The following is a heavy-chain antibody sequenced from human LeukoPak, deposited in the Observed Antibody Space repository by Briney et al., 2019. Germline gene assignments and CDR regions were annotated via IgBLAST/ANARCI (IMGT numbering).Heavy chain of an antibody. Sequence: GGSLRLSCAASGFTFSSNYMSWVRQAPGKGLEWVSVIYSGGSTYYADSVKGRFTISRDNSKNTLYLQMNSLRAEDTAVYYCASGIAVYGMYYFDYWGQGTLVTVSS. CDR2: IYSGGST. D-gene: IGHD6-19*01. J-gene: IGHJ4*02. CDR3: ASGIAVYGMYYFDY. V-gene: IGHV3-66*02. CDR1: GFTFSSNY.